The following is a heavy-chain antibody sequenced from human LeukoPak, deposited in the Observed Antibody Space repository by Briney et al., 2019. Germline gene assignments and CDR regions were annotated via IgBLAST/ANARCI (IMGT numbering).Heavy chain of an antibody. CDR2: FDPEDGET. V-gene: IGHV1-24*01. Sequence: ASVKVSCKVSGYTLTELSMHWVRQAPGKGLEWMGGFDPEDGETIYAQKFQGRVTMTEDTSTDTAYMELSSLRSEDTAVYHCATDYCSGGSCSLDMDVWGQGTTVTVSS. CDR1: GYTLTELS. D-gene: IGHD2-15*01. CDR3: ATDYCSGGSCSLDMDV. J-gene: IGHJ6*02.